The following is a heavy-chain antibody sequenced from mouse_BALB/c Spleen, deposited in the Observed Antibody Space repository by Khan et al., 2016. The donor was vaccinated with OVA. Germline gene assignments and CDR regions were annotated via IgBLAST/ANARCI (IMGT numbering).Heavy chain of an antibody. CDR3: AREGAAWFPY. Sequence: VQLLESGAELARPGASVNLSCKASGYTFTDYYINWMRQRPGQGLEWIGEISPGSDKTYYNEKFKGKATLTVDKSSSTAYMPLSSLTPEDSAVYFWAREGAAWFPYWGQGTLVTVSA. V-gene: IGHV1-77*01. CDR2: ISPGSDKT. CDR1: GYTFTDYY. J-gene: IGHJ3*01.